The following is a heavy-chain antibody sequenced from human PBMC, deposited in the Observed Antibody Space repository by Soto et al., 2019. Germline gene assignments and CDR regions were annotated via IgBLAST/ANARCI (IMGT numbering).Heavy chain of an antibody. D-gene: IGHD6-13*01. CDR2: INPSGGST. Sequence: ASVKVSCKASGYTFTSYYMHWVRQAPGQGLEWMGIINPSGGSTSYAQKFQGRVTMTRDTSTSTVYMELSSLRSEDTAVYYCARDGDPPETNAEVSSSWYYYYGMDVWGQGTTVTVSS. CDR3: ARDGDPPETNAEVSSSWYYYYGMDV. J-gene: IGHJ6*02. CDR1: GYTFTSYY. V-gene: IGHV1-46*01.